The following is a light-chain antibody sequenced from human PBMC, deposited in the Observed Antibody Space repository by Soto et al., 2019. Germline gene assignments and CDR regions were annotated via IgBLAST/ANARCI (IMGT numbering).Light chain of an antibody. CDR3: QQSYSSPRFT. Sequence: DIQMTQSPFSLSASVGDRVTITCRASQSISGHLNWYQHKPGKAPELLIYATSTLHIGVPSRFSGSGSGTDFSLTISSLQPEDFATYYCQQSYSSPRFTFGPGTKVDIK. CDR1: QSISGH. CDR2: ATS. J-gene: IGKJ3*01. V-gene: IGKV1-39*01.